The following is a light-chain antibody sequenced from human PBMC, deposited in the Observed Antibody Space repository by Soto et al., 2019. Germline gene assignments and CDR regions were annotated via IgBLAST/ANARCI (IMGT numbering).Light chain of an antibody. Sequence: DIQMTQSPSTLSASVGDRVTITCRASHSINNWLARYQQKPGKAPKLLIYDASSLESGVPSRFSGSGSGTEFTLTISSLQPDDFATYYCQQYNSYSPLTFGGGTKVDIK. CDR3: QQYNSYSPLT. V-gene: IGKV1-5*01. CDR2: DAS. J-gene: IGKJ4*01. CDR1: HSINNW.